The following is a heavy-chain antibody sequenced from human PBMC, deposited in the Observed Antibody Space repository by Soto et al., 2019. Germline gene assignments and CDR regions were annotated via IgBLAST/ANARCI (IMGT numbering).Heavy chain of an antibody. Sequence: ASVKVSCKVSGYTLTELSMHWVRQAPGKGLEWMGGFDPEDVETIYAQKFQGRVTMTEDTSTDTAYIELRSLRSEDTAVYYFETVLPFCRGGGGFSLCHHCFDPWGKGTLVLFSS. J-gene: IGHJ5*02. V-gene: IGHV1-24*01. CDR1: GYTLTELS. D-gene: IGHD2-15*01. CDR2: FDPEDVET. CDR3: ETVLPFCRGGGGFSLCHHCFDP.